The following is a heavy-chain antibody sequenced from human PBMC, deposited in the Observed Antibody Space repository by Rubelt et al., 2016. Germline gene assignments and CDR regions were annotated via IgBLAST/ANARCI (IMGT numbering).Heavy chain of an antibody. J-gene: IGHJ4*02. Sequence: QLQLQESGPGLVKPSETLSLTCTVSGGSISSSSYYWGWIRQPPGKGLEWIGSIYYSGSTYYNPSLKSRVTISVDTSKNQFSLMLSSVTAADTAVYYCARSYQLLHVVDYWGQGTLVTVSS. CDR3: ARSYQLLHVVDY. CDR1: GGSISSSSYY. V-gene: IGHV4-39*07. D-gene: IGHD2-2*01. CDR2: IYYSGST.